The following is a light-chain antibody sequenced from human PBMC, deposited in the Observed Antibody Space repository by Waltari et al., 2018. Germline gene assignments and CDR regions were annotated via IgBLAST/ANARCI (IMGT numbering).Light chain of an antibody. CDR3: CSYAGSYTWV. CDR2: DVT. CDR1: TNDLGSYNY. Sequence: SALTQPRSVSGSPGQSATISCTGTTNDLGSYNYVPWYQPHPGKAPKLIILDVTNRPSGVPDRLSGSKSGNTASLTISGLRAEDEAEYYCCSYAGSYTWVFGGGTKLTVV. V-gene: IGLV2-11*01. J-gene: IGLJ3*02.